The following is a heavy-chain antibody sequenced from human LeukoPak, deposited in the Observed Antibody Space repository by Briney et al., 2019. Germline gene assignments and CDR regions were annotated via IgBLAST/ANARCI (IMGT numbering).Heavy chain of an antibody. CDR3: ARDHGDYGGFDY. CDR1: GGSISSYY. CDR2: IYYSGST. D-gene: IGHD4-17*01. V-gene: IGHV4-59*01. J-gene: IGHJ4*02. Sequence: SGTLSLTCTVSGGSISSYYWSWIRQPPGKGLEWIGYIYYSGSTNYNPSLKSRVTISVDTSKNQFSLKLSSVTAADTAVYYCARDHGDYGGFDYWGQGTLVTVSS.